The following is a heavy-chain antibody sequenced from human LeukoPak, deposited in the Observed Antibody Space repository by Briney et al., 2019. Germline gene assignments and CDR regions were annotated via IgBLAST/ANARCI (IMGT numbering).Heavy chain of an antibody. J-gene: IGHJ4*02. Sequence: ASVKVSCKASGYTFTGYYMHWVRQAPGQGLEWMGWINPNSGGTNYAQKFQGRVTMTRDTSISTAYMELGRLRSDDTAVYYCARAGGDYGDEGFDYWGQGTLVTVSS. CDR1: GYTFTGYY. CDR2: INPNSGGT. D-gene: IGHD4-17*01. V-gene: IGHV1-2*02. CDR3: ARAGGDYGDEGFDY.